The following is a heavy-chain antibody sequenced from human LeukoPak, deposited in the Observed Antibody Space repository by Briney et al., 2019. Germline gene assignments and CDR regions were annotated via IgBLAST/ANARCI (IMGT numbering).Heavy chain of an antibody. CDR1: GFTFSSYA. Sequence: GGSLRLSCAASGFTFSSYAMSWVRQAPGKGLEWVSAISGSGGSTYYADSVKGRFTISRDNSKNTLYLQMNSLRAEDTAVYYRARDLDKYSSSYSWFDPWGQGTLVTVSS. D-gene: IGHD6-6*01. J-gene: IGHJ5*02. CDR2: ISGSGGST. V-gene: IGHV3-23*01. CDR3: ARDLDKYSSSYSWFDP.